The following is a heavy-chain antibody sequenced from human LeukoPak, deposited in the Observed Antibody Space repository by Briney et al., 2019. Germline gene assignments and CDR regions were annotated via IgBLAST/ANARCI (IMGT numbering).Heavy chain of an antibody. V-gene: IGHV3-11*06. CDR2: ISSSSTYI. J-gene: IGHJ4*02. Sequence: GGSLRLSCAASGFTFSDYYMSWVRQAPGKGLEWVSSISSSSTYIFYADSVKGRFTISRDNAKNSLYLQMNSLRAEDTALYYCASARPGVYWGQGTLVTVSS. CDR1: GFTFSDYY. CDR3: ASARPGVY. D-gene: IGHD6-6*01.